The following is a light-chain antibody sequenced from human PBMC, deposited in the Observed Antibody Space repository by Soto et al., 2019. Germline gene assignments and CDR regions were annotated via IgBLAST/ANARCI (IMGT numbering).Light chain of an antibody. V-gene: IGKV3-20*01. Sequence: EIVLTQSPGTLSLSPGDRATLSCRASQSVSSSYLAWYQQKPGQDPRLLIYGASSSTTGIPYRFSGSGSGTDVTLTSSRLETEDFAVYYCHQYGRSSPYTFGQGTKLEIK. CDR2: GAS. J-gene: IGKJ2*01. CDR1: QSVSSSY. CDR3: HQYGRSSPYT.